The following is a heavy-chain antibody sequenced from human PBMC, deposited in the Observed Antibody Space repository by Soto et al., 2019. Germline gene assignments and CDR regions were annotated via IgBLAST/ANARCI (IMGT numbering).Heavy chain of an antibody. Sequence: SETLSLTCAVYGGSFSGYYWSWIRQPPGKGLEWIGEINHSGSTNYNPSLKSRVTISVDTSKNQFSLKLSSVTAADTAVYYCARGRYCSGGSCVPFDYWGQGTLVTVPQ. V-gene: IGHV4-34*01. J-gene: IGHJ4*02. D-gene: IGHD2-15*01. CDR3: ARGRYCSGGSCVPFDY. CDR2: INHSGST. CDR1: GGSFSGYY.